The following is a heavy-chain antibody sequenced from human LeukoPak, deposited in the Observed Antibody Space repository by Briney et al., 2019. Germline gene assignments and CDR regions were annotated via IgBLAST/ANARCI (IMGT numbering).Heavy chain of an antibody. D-gene: IGHD2-15*01. CDR2: IIPIFGTA. CDR1: GYTFTSYA. V-gene: IGHV1-69*05. CDR3: ARLFPRSYYMDV. Sequence: ASVKVSCKASGYTFTSYAMHWVRQAPGQGLEWMGGIIPIFGTANYAQKFQGRVTITTDESTSTAYMELSSLRSEDTAVYYCARLFPRSYYMDVWGKGTTVTVSS. J-gene: IGHJ6*03.